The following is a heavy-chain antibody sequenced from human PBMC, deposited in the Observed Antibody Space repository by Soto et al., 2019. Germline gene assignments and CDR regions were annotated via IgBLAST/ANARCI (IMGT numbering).Heavy chain of an antibody. D-gene: IGHD3-22*01. CDR1: GFTFSSYW. V-gene: IGHV3-74*01. Sequence: EVQLVESGGDLVQPGGSLRLSCAASGFTFSSYWMHWVRQAPGKGLVWVSRIKSDGSGAIYADSVKGRFTASRDNAKNTLYLLMNSLSNEDTAVYYCARGDGDYHDGNGYLGRHWGQGPRVTVSS. J-gene: IGHJ4*02. CDR3: ARGDGDYHDGNGYLGRH. CDR2: IKSDGSGA.